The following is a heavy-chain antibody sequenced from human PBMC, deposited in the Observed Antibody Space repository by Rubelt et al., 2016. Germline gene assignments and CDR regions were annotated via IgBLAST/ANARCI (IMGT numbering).Heavy chain of an antibody. V-gene: IGHV4-34*01. D-gene: IGHD2-2*01. J-gene: IGHJ6*03. Sequence: GKGLEWIGEINHSGSTYYNPSLKSRVTISVDTSKNQFSLKLSSVTAADTAVYYCARGRKYQLLWNNYYMDVWGKGTTVTVSS. CDR2: INHSGST. CDR3: ARGRKYQLLWNNYYMDV.